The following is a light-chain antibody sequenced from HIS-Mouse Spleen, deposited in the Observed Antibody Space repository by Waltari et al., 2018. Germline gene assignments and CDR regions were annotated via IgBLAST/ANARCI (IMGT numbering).Light chain of an antibody. CDR1: ALPKKY. CDR3: LSADSSGTYPV. Sequence: SYELTQPPSVSVSLGQMARITCPGEALPKKYAYWYQQKPGQFPVLVIYKDSERPSGIPERFSGSSSGTIVTLTISGVQAEDEADYYCLSADSSGTYPVFGGGTKLTVL. J-gene: IGLJ2*01. CDR2: KDS. V-gene: IGLV3-16*01.